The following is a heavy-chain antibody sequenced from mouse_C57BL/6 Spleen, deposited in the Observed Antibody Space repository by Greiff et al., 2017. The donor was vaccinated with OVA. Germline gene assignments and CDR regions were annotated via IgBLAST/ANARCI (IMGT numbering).Heavy chain of an antibody. CDR1: GYTFTSYG. CDR2: IYPRSGNT. J-gene: IGHJ1*03. CDR3: ARHWENFSYWYFDV. Sequence: VQLQQSGAELARPGASVKLSCKASGYTFTSYGISWVKQRTGQGLEWIGEIYPRSGNTYYNEKFKGKATLTADKSSSTAYMELRSLTSEDSAVYFCARHWENFSYWYFDVWGTGTTVTVSS. V-gene: IGHV1-81*01. D-gene: IGHD4-1*01.